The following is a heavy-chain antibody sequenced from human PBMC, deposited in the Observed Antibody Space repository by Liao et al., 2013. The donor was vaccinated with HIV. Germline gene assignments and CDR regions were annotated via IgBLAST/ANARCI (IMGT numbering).Heavy chain of an antibody. V-gene: IGHV4-4*07. J-gene: IGHJ3*02. CDR1: GGSISSSC. CDR3: ARVGSVVRGDLAFDI. Sequence: QLQLQESGPGLVKPSETLSLTCTVSGGSISSSCWSWIRQPAGKGLEWIGRICTSETTNYNPSLKRRVTMSEDTSKNQFSLKLRGVTAADTALYYCARVGSVVRGDLAFDIWGQGTMVTVSS. CDR2: ICTSETT. D-gene: IGHD3-10*01.